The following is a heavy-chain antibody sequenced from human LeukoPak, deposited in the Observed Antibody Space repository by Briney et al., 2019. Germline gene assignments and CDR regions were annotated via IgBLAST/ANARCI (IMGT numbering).Heavy chain of an antibody. CDR2: IYARGST. J-gene: IGHJ6*03. CDR3: ARWAEYQLPFSYYYMDV. D-gene: IGHD2-2*01. V-gene: IGHV4-4*09. CDR1: GDSVTNYD. Sequence: SETLSLTCTVSGDSVTNYDWSWIRQAPGKELEWIGNIYARGSTTYSPSLKSRVTTSIDTSKNHFSLRLTSVTAADAAVYYCARWAEYQLPFSYYYMDVWGKGTTVTVSS.